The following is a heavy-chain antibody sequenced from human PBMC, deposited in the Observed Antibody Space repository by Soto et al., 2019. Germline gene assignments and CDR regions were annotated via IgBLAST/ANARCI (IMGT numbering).Heavy chain of an antibody. D-gene: IGHD6-13*01. Sequence: SETLSLTCTVSGGSISSYYWSWIRQPPGKGLEWIGYIYYSGSTNYNPSLKSRVTISVDTSKNQFSLKLSSVTAADTAVYYCARQPLSIAARGYYYYMDVWGKGTTVTVSS. CDR3: ARQPLSIAARGYYYYMDV. CDR1: GGSISSYY. J-gene: IGHJ6*03. V-gene: IGHV4-59*08. CDR2: IYYSGST.